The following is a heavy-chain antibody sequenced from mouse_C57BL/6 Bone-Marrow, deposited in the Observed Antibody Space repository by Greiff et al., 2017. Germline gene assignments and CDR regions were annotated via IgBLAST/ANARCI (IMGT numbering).Heavy chain of an antibody. CDR1: GFTFSDYG. CDR3: ASSYYGMDY. J-gene: IGHJ4*01. CDR2: ISSGSSTI. Sequence: EVKLVESGGGLVKPGGSLKLSCAASGFTFSDYGMHWVRQAPEKGLEWVAYISSGSSTIYYADTVKGRFTISRDNAKNTLFLQMTSLRSEDTAIYYCASSYYGMDYWGQGTSVTVSS. V-gene: IGHV5-17*01.